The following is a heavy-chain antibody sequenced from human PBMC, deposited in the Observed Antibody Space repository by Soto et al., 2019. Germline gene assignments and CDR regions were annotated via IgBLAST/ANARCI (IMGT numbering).Heavy chain of an antibody. CDR1: GFTFSSYG. CDR2: IWYDGSNK. J-gene: IGHJ4*02. D-gene: IGHD3-9*01. V-gene: IGHV3-33*01. Sequence: QVQLVESGGGVVQPGRSLRLSCAASGFTFSSYGMHWVRQAPGKGLEWVAVIWYDGSNKYYADSVKGRFTISRDNSKNTLYLQLNSLRAEDAAVYYCARGGHTLRYFDWLVSPDYWGQGTLVTVSS. CDR3: ARGGHTLRYFDWLVSPDY.